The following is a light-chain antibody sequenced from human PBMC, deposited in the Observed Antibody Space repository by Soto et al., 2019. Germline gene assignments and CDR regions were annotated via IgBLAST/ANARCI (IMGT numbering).Light chain of an antibody. V-gene: IGKV3-20*01. CDR1: QSVSSSC. J-gene: IGKJ2*01. Sequence: EIVLTQSPGTLSLSPGERATLSCRASQSVSSSCLAWYKQKPGQAPRLLIYDAFIRATGIPDRFSGSGSGTDFTLTISRLEPEGLAVYYWHQYGSSPRTFGQGTKLEIK. CDR3: HQYGSSPRT. CDR2: DAF.